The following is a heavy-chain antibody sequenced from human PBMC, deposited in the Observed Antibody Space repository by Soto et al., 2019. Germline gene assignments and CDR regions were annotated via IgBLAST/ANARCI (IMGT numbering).Heavy chain of an antibody. V-gene: IGHV1-46*01. CDR2: IDPSGSST. CDR3: ARGTNSVNYYWFDP. CDR1: GYTFSNFY. D-gene: IGHD1-26*01. Sequence: QVHLVQSGAEVKKPGASVKVSCKASGYTFSNFYMHWVRQAPGQGLEWMGIIDPSGSSTTYAQKFQGRVTMTRDTSTSTVYMELSSLRSEDTAVYYCARGTNSVNYYWFDPWGQGTLVTVSS. J-gene: IGHJ5*02.